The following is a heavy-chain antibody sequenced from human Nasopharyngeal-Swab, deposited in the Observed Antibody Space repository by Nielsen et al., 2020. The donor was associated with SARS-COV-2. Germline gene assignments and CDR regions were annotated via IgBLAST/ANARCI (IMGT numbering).Heavy chain of an antibody. D-gene: IGHD2-2*01. CDR2: INHSGST. CDR3: ARDTIGYCSSTSCYQYYYYYMDV. Sequence: RQAPGKWLAWIGEINHSGSTNYNPSLKSRVTISVDTSKNQFSLKLSSVTAADTAVYYCARDTIGYCSSTSCYQYYYYYMDVWGKGTTVTVSS. J-gene: IGHJ6*03. V-gene: IGHV4-34*01.